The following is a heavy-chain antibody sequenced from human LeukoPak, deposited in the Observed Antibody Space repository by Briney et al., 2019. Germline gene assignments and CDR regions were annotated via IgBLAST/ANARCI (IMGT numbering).Heavy chain of an antibody. CDR3: ARGGNPYYYGSGSPAIFDY. J-gene: IGHJ4*02. Sequence: KPSETLSLTCAVYGGSISGYCWSWIRQPPGKGLEWIGEINHSGSTNYNPSLKSRVTISVDTSKNQFSLKLSSVTAADTAVYYCARGGNPYYYGSGSPAIFDYWGQGTLVTVSS. CDR1: GGSISGYC. V-gene: IGHV4-34*01. CDR2: INHSGST. D-gene: IGHD3-10*01.